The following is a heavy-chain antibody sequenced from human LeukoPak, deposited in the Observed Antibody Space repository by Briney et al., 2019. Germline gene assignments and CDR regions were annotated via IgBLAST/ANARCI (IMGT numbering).Heavy chain of an antibody. J-gene: IGHJ5*02. CDR1: GYTFTSYD. D-gene: IGHD6-13*01. Sequence: ASVKVSCKASGYTFTSYDINWVRQAPGQGLEWMGWINPNSGGTNYAQKFQGRVTMTRETSISTAYMELSRLRSDDTAVYYCASAAAGGFDPWGQGTLVTVSS. CDR2: INPNSGGT. V-gene: IGHV1-2*02. CDR3: ASAAAGGFDP.